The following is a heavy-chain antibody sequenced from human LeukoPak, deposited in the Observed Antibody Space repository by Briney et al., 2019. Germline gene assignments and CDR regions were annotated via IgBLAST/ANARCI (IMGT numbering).Heavy chain of an antibody. J-gene: IGHJ5*02. CDR2: INPNSGGT. Sequence: GASVTVSCTASGYTFTGYYMHWVRQAPGQGLEWMGWINPNSGGTNYAQKFQGRVTMTRDTSISTAYMELSRLRSDDTAVYYCAREGDYSNYVNWFDPWGQGTLVTVSS. D-gene: IGHD4-11*01. CDR1: GYTFTGYY. V-gene: IGHV1-2*02. CDR3: AREGDYSNYVNWFDP.